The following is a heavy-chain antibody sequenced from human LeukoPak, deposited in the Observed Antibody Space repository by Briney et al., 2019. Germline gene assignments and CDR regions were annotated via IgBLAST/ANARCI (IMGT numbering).Heavy chain of an antibody. J-gene: IGHJ4*02. CDR1: GFTFSSYW. Sequence: GGSLRLSCAASGFTFSSYWMHWVRQAPGKGLVWVSRINSDGSSTSYADSVKGRFTISRDNAKNSLYLQMNSLRAEDTAVYYCARGPDDYYFDYWGQGTLVTVSS. V-gene: IGHV3-74*01. D-gene: IGHD1-14*01. CDR2: INSDGSST. CDR3: ARGPDDYYFDY.